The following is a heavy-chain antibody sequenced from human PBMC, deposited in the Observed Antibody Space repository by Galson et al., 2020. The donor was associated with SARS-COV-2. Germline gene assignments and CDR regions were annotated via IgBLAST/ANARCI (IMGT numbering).Heavy chain of an antibody. V-gene: IGHV4-39*07. CDR2: IYYSGST. D-gene: IGHD3-3*01. Sequence: SETLSLTCTVSGGSISSSSYYWGWIRPPPGQGLEWIGSIYYSGSTYYNPSLKSRVTISVDTSKNQFSLKLSSVTAADTAVYYCARDPSYDFYGRGAFDIWGQGTMVTVSS. CDR3: ARDPSYDFYGRGAFDI. CDR1: GGSISSSSYY. J-gene: IGHJ3*02.